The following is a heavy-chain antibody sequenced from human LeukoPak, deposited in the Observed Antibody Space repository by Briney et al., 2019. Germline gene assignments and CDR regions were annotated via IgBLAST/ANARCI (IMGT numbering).Heavy chain of an antibody. J-gene: IGHJ5*02. CDR1: GYTFTDHY. V-gene: IGHV1-2*02. CDR2: INPNSGGT. Sequence: ASVKVSCKASGYTFTDHYIHWVRQAPGQGLEWMGWINPNSGGTKYAQKFQGRVTITRNTSISTAYMELSSLRSEDTAVYYCARGRSGRWFDPWGQGTLVTVSS. D-gene: IGHD3-3*01. CDR3: ARGRSGRWFDP.